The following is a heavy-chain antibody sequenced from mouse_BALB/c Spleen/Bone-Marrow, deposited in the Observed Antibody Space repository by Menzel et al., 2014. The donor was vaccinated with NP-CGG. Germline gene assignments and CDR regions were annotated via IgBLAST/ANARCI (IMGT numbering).Heavy chain of an antibody. J-gene: IGHJ4*01. CDR1: GYSITSGYY. CDR3: AKGGIYLMDY. V-gene: IGHV3-6*02. Sequence: EVHLVESGPGLVKPSQSLSLTCSVTGYSITSGYYWNWIRQFPGNKLEWMGYISYDGSNNYNPSLKNRISITRDTSKNQFFLKLNSVTTGDTATYYCAKGGIYLMDYWGQGTSVTVSS. CDR2: ISYDGSN. D-gene: IGHD5-5*01.